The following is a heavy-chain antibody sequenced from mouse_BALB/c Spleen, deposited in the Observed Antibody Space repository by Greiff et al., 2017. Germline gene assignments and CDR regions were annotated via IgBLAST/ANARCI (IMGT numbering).Heavy chain of an antibody. Sequence: QVQLQQSGAELVKPGASVKLSCKASGYTFTSYWMHWVKQRPGQGLEWIGEINPSNGRTNYNEKFKSKATLTVDKSSSTAYMQLSSLTSEDSAVYYCARKGNYDGEFAYWGQGTLVTVSA. CDR1: GYTFTSYW. V-gene: IGHV1S81*02. CDR3: ARKGNYDGEFAY. J-gene: IGHJ3*01. CDR2: INPSNGRT. D-gene: IGHD2-4*01.